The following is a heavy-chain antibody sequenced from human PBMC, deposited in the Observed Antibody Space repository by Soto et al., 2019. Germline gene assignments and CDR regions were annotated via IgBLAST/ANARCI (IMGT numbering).Heavy chain of an antibody. CDR3: ARDRVIRESVSPWLDP. J-gene: IGHJ5*02. CDR1: GGSINSGGYY. CDR2: IYYSGST. D-gene: IGHD2-21*01. Sequence: SETLSLTCTVSGGSINSGGYYWSWIRQHPGKGLEWIGYIYYSGSTFYNPSLRSRVTVSVDTSNNQLSLRLTSVTAADTAVYYCARDRVIRESVSPWLDPWGQGTLVTVPP. V-gene: IGHV4-31*03.